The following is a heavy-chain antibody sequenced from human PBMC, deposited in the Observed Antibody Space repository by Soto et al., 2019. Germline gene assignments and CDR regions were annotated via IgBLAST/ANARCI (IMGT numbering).Heavy chain of an antibody. CDR3: ARDVGAPPRGFDY. D-gene: IGHD1-26*01. CDR2: IYHSGST. CDR1: GGSISSSNW. Sequence: SETLSLTCAVSGGSISSSNWWSWVRQPPGKGLEWIGEIYHSGSTNYIPSLKSRVTIAVDKSKNQFSRKLSSVTAADTSGYYCARDVGAPPRGFDYWGQGTLVTVSS. V-gene: IGHV4-4*02. J-gene: IGHJ4*02.